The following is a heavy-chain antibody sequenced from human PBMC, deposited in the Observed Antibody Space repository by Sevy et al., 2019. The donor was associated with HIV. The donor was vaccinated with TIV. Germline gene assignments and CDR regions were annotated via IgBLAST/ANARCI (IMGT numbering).Heavy chain of an antibody. V-gene: IGHV3-7*01. Sequence: GGSLRLSCEASGITFSHAWMTWVRQAPGKGLEWVANINEDGTENNYLDSVKGRFTISRDNAENSVYLQVNNLRLEDTAVYFCARGPTYYYDSTGKARPDYWGQGTLVTVSS. D-gene: IGHD3-22*01. J-gene: IGHJ4*02. CDR1: GITFSHAW. CDR3: ARGPTYYYDSTGKARPDY. CDR2: INEDGTEN.